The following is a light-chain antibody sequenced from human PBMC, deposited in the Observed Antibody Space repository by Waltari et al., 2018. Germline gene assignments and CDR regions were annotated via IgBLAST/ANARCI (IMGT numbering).Light chain of an antibody. CDR2: VNSDGSH. Sequence: QLVLTQSPSASASLGASVKLTCTLSSGHINNVIAWLQQRPEKGPRYLMKVNSDGSHNKGDGIPDRFSGSSSGAERYLTISSLQSEDEADYFCQTGGHGTWVFGGGTKLTVL. V-gene: IGLV4-69*01. CDR1: SGHINNV. CDR3: QTGGHGTWV. J-gene: IGLJ3*02.